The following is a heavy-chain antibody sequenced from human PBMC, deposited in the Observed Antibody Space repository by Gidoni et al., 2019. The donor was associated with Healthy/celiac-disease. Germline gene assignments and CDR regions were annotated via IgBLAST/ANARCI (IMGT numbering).Heavy chain of an antibody. Sequence: QVQLQQWGAGLLNPSETLSLTCAVYGGSFSGYYWSWIRQPPGKGLEWIGEINHSGSTNYNPSLKSRVTISVDTSKNQFSLKLSSVTAADTAVYYCARGGPGIAVAGKFDYWGQGTLVTVSS. CDR2: INHSGST. J-gene: IGHJ4*02. V-gene: IGHV4-34*01. D-gene: IGHD6-19*01. CDR1: GGSFSGYY. CDR3: ARGGPGIAVAGKFDY.